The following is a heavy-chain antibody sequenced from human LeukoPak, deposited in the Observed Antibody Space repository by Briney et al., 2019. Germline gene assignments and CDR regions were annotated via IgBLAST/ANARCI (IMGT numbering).Heavy chain of an antibody. CDR3: ARDGVAPGLYFDY. CDR1: GFTFSDHW. J-gene: IGHJ4*02. D-gene: IGHD3/OR15-3a*01. V-gene: IGHV3-7*03. Sequence: GGSLRLSWAASGFTFSDHWMNWVRQAPGKGLEWVASINQDGREKYSGDSLEGQFTISRENAKNSLYLQMNGLGAEDTAVYYCARDGVAPGLYFDYWGKGSLVTVSS. CDR2: INQDGREK.